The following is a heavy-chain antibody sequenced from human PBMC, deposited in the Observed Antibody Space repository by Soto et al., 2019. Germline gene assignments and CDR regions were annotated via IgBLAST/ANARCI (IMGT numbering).Heavy chain of an antibody. J-gene: IGHJ6*02. CDR1: GGTFSSYA. V-gene: IGHV1-69*01. CDR3: ARDSVDTAMVTLIYYYGMDV. CDR2: IIPIFGTA. Sequence: QVQLVQSGAEVKKPGSSVKVSCKASGGTFSSYAISWVRQAPGQGLEWMGGIIPIFGTANYAQKFQGRVTITADESTSTAYMELSSLRSEDTAVYYCARDSVDTAMVTLIYYYGMDVWGQGTTVTVSS. D-gene: IGHD5-18*01.